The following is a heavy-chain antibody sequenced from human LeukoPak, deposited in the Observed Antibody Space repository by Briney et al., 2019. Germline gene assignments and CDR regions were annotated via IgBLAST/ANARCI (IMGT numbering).Heavy chain of an antibody. CDR1: GYTFTGYY. D-gene: IGHD3-9*01. J-gene: IGHJ4*02. CDR2: INPTSGGT. V-gene: IGHV1-2*02. Sequence: ASVKVSCKASGYTFTGYYLHWVRQAPGQGLEWMGWINPTSGGTNYAQKFQDRVTMTRDTSISTAYMELSRLRSDDTAVYYCAKASSDTLTGYYFDHWGRGTLVTVSS. CDR3: AKASSDTLTGYYFDH.